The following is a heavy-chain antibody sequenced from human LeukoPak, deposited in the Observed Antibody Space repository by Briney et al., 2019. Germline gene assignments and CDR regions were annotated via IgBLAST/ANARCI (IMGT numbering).Heavy chain of an antibody. J-gene: IGHJ4*02. D-gene: IGHD3-22*01. V-gene: IGHV3-30*04. CDR2: ISYDGSNK. CDR1: GFTFSSYA. Sequence: TGGSLRLSCAASGFTFSSYAMHWVRQAPGKGLEWVAVISYDGSNKYYADSVKGRFTISRDNSKNTLYLQMNSLRAEDTAVYYCAKDENGYYYDSSGSLDYWGQGTLVTVSS. CDR3: AKDENGYYYDSSGSLDY.